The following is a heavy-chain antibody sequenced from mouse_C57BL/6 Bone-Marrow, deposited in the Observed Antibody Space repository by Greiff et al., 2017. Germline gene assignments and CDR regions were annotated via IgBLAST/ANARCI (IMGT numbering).Heavy chain of an antibody. CDR2: INPNNGGT. Sequence: EVQLQQPGPELVKPGASVKISCKASGYTFTDYYMNWVKQSHGKSLEWIGDINPNNGGTSYTQKFKGKATLTVDKSSSTAYMALRSLTSEDSAVYYCARDGYWYFDVWGTGTTVTVSS. CDR1: GYTFTDYY. J-gene: IGHJ1*03. D-gene: IGHD2-3*01. V-gene: IGHV1-26*01. CDR3: ARDGYWYFDV.